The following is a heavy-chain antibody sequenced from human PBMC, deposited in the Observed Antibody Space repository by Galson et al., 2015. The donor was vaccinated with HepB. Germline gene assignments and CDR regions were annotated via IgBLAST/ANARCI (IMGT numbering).Heavy chain of an antibody. CDR1: GLTFSDYN. D-gene: IGHD3-10*01. V-gene: IGHV3-33*01. J-gene: IGHJ4*02. CDR3: ARECSRYGSGSCLDY. Sequence: SLRLSCAASGLTFSDYNIHWVRQAPGKGLEWVAVAWYDESKKYYADSVKGRFTISRDNSKNTLYLLMNSLRADDPALYYCARECSRYGSGSCLDYWGQGTLVPVSS. CDR2: AWYDESKK.